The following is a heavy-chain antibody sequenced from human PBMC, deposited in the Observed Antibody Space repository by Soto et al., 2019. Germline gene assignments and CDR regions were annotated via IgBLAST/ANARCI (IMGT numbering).Heavy chain of an antibody. Sequence: ASVKVSCKASGYTFTSYYMHWVRQAPGQGLEWMGIINPSGGSTSYAQKFQGRVTMTRDTSTSTVYMELSSLRSEDTAVYYCARDRAGITGRNDAFDIWGQRTMVTVSS. CDR1: GYTFTSYY. CDR3: ARDRAGITGRNDAFDI. CDR2: INPSGGST. D-gene: IGHD1-20*01. J-gene: IGHJ3*02. V-gene: IGHV1-46*01.